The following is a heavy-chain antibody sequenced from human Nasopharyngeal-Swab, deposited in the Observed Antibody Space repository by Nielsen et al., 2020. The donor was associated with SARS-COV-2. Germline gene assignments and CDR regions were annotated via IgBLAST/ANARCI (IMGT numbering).Heavy chain of an antibody. D-gene: IGHD6-19*01. CDR3: ARRGSHEYSSGWYEGGNWFDP. V-gene: IGHV5-10-1*01. CDR1: GYSFTTYW. J-gene: IGHJ5*02. Sequence: GESLKISCKVSGYSFTTYWISWVRQIPGKGLEWMGRIDPTDSYSNYSPSFQGHVTISADKSFNTAYLQWSSLKASDTAMYYCARRGSHEYSSGWYEGGNWFDPWGQGTLVTVSS. CDR2: IDPTDSYS.